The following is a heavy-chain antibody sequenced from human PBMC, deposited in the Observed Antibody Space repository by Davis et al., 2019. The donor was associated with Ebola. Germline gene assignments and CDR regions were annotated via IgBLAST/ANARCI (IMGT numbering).Heavy chain of an antibody. CDR1: GGTFSSYA. J-gene: IGHJ4*02. CDR2: IIPILGIA. D-gene: IGHD3-22*01. V-gene: IGHV1-69*04. CDR3: AYYDSSGYYYRLGY. Sequence: SVKVSCKASGGTFSSYAISWVRQAPGQGLEWMGRIIPILGIANYAQKFQGRVTITADKSTSTAYMELSSLRSEDTAVYYCAYYDSSGYYYRLGYWGQGTLVTVSS.